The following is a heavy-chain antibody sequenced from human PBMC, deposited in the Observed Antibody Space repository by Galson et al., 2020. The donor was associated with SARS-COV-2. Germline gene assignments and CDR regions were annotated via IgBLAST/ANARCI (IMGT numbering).Heavy chain of an antibody. V-gene: IGHV5-51*01. D-gene: IGHD5-18*01. CDR2: IYPGDSDT. J-gene: IGHJ4*02. CDR3: AGLRGGYTYGYDY. Sequence: GESLKISCKGPGYSFSSYWIGWVCQMPGKGLEWMGIIYPGDSDTKYSSSFQGQVTIPADKSTSTAYLQWSSLKASDTAMYYCAGLRGGYTYGYDYWGQGTLVTVSS. CDR1: GYSFSSYW.